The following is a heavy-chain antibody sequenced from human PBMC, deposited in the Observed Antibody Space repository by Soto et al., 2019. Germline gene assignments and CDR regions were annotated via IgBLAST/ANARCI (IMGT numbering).Heavy chain of an antibody. CDR2: IYYSGNT. Sequence: SETLSLTCAVYGGYFRGYYWSWIRQPPGKGLEWIGNIYYSGNTYYNPSLKSRLIISIDTSKNQFSLKVGSVTAADTAVYYCASSSLYGMDVWGQGTTVTVSS. V-gene: IGHV4-30-4*01. CDR3: ASSSLYGMDV. CDR1: GGYFRGYY. J-gene: IGHJ6*02.